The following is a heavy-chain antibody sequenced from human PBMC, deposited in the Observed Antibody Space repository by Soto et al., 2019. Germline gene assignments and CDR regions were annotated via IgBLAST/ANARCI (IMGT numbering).Heavy chain of an antibody. Sequence: GGSLRLSCAASGFTFSSYSMNWVRQAPGKGLEWVSYISSSSSTIYYADSVKGRFTISRDNAKNSLYLQMNSLRAEDTAVYYCARSTEAVAAYYYYYMDVWGKGTTVTVSS. V-gene: IGHV3-48*01. CDR3: ARSTEAVAAYYYYYMDV. CDR1: GFTFSSYS. J-gene: IGHJ6*03. CDR2: ISSSSSTI. D-gene: IGHD6-19*01.